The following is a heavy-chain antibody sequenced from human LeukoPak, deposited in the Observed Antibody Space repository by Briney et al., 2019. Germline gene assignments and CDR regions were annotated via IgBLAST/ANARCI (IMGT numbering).Heavy chain of an antibody. CDR2: IYTSGST. V-gene: IGHV4-4*07. J-gene: IGHJ6*03. CDR1: GGSISSYY. CDR3: ARDPQAVAGRRSYYYYYMDV. D-gene: IGHD6-19*01. Sequence: PSETLSLTCIVSGGSISSYYWSWIRQPAGKGLEWIGRIYTSGSTNYNPSLKSRVTMSVDTSKNQFSLKLSSVTAADTAVYYCARDPQAVAGRRSYYYYYMDVWGNGTTVTVSS.